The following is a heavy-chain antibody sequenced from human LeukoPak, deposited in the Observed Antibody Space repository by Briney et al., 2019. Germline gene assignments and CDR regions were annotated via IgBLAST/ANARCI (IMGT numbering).Heavy chain of an antibody. V-gene: IGHV4-34*01. CDR3: ARGGGIVVVPAAFPAYYFDY. Sequence: PSETLSLTCAVYGGSFSGYYWSWIRQPPGKGLEWIGEINHSGSTNYNPSLKSRVTISVDTSKNQFSLKLSSVTAADTAVYYCARGGGIVVVPAAFPAYYFDYWGQGTLVTVSS. D-gene: IGHD2-2*01. CDR1: GGSFSGYY. J-gene: IGHJ4*02. CDR2: INHSGST.